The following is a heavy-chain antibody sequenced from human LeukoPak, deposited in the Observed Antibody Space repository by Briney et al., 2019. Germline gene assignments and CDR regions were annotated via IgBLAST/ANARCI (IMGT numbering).Heavy chain of an antibody. V-gene: IGHV3-21*01. J-gene: IGHJ4*02. CDR2: ISSSSSYI. CDR3: ARDAVVGTFDY. D-gene: IGHD3-22*01. CDR1: GYTFSSYS. Sequence: KPGGSLRLSCAASGYTFSSYSMNWARPAPGKGLEWVSSISSSSSYIYYADSVKGRFTISRDNAKNSLYLQMNSLRAEDTPVYYCARDAVVGTFDYWGQGTLVTVSS.